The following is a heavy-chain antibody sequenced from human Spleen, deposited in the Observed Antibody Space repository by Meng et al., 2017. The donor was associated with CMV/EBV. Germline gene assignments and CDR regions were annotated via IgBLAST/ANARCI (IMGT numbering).Heavy chain of an antibody. CDR3: ARGMRTSGYSA. CDR1: GFTFSIND. CDR2: IGRRGDT. D-gene: IGHD3-22*01. J-gene: IGHJ5*02. V-gene: IGHV3-13*01. Sequence: GGSLRLSCAASGFTFSINDFHWVRQPTGKGLEWVSAIGRRGDTYYADSVKGRFTISRDNAKNSLYLQMNSLRAEDTAVYYVARGMRTSGYSAWGQGTLVTVSS.